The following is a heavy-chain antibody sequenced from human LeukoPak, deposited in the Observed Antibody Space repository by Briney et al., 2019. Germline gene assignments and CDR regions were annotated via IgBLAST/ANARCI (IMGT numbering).Heavy chain of an antibody. CDR1: GGSFSGYY. Sequence: SETLSLTCAVYGGSFSGYYWSWIRQPPGKGLEWIGEINHSGSTNYNPSLKSRVTISVDTSKNQFSLKLSSVTAADTAVYYCAKGSGAGAGTWLAYFDYWGQGTLVTVSS. V-gene: IGHV4-34*01. CDR3: AKGSGAGAGTWLAYFDY. D-gene: IGHD6-13*01. J-gene: IGHJ4*02. CDR2: INHSGST.